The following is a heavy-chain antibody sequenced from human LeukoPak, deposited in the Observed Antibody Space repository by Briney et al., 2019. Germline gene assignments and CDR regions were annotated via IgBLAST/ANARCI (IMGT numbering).Heavy chain of an antibody. CDR3: ANLTH. Sequence: GPLRLSCVATGFSFSNYSMHWVRQAPGKGLEWVSYISRTGNIVYYADSVKGRFTISRDNAKDSLFLQMDSLRDEDTAVYYCANLTHWGQGILVTVSS. D-gene: IGHD2-21*02. J-gene: IGHJ4*02. CDR1: GFSFSNYS. V-gene: IGHV3-48*02. CDR2: ISRTGNIV.